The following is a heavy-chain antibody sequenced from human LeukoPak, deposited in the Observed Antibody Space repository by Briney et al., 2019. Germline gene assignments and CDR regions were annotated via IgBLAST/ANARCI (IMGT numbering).Heavy chain of an antibody. CDR1: GGSISGYY. J-gene: IGHJ4*02. V-gene: IGHV4-59*08. Sequence: SETLSLTCTVSGGSISGYYWSWIRQPPGKGLEWIGYIYYSGSTNYNPSLKSRVTISVDTSKNQFSLNLKSVTAADTAVYYCARHPSARVFFDYWGQGTLVTVSS. D-gene: IGHD3-3*01. CDR3: ARHPSARVFFDY. CDR2: IYYSGST.